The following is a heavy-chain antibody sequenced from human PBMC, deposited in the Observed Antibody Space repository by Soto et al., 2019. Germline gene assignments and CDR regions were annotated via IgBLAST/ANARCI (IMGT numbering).Heavy chain of an antibody. CDR3: ARRISTSGSGFDP. V-gene: IGHV4-39*01. D-gene: IGHD2-2*01. J-gene: IGHJ5*02. CDR1: GGSIRSSSYY. CDR2: IYYTGTT. Sequence: QLQLQESGPGLVKPSETLSLTCTVSGGSIRSSSYYWGWIRQPPGKGLEWIGTIYYTGTTYYNPSLKSRVTISVDTFKNQFSLKLSSVTAADTAVYFCARRISTSGSGFDPWGQGTLVTVSS.